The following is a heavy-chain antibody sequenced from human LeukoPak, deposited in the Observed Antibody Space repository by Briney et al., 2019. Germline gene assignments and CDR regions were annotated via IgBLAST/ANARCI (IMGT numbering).Heavy chain of an antibody. CDR3: ARSLTVAKGYYFDY. D-gene: IGHD4-23*01. J-gene: IGHJ4*02. Sequence: SETLSLTCAVYGGSFSGYYWSWIRQPPGKGLEWIGEINHSGSTNYNPSLKSRVTISVDTSKNQFSLKLNSVTAADTAVYYWARSLTVAKGYYFDYWGQGTLVTVSS. CDR1: GGSFSGYY. CDR2: INHSGST. V-gene: IGHV4-34*01.